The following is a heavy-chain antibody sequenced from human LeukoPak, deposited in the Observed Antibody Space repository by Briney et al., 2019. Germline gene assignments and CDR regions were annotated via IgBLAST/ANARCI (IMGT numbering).Heavy chain of an antibody. CDR3: AGLGPTAAGDFFDY. V-gene: IGHV4-4*09. D-gene: IGHD6-13*01. J-gene: IGHJ4*02. CDR2: IHTSGST. Sequence: SETLSLTCTVSGGSISSYYWSWIRQPPGKGLEWIGYIHTSGSTNYNPSLKSRVTISVDTSKNQFSLKLSSVTAADTAVYYCAGLGPTAAGDFFDYWGQGTLVTVSS. CDR1: GGSISSYY.